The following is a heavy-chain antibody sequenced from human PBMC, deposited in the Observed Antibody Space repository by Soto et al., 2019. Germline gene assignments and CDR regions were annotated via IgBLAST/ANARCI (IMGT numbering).Heavy chain of an antibody. Sequence: QITLKESGPTLVKPTQTLTLTCIFSGFSLRTSGVGVGWIRQPPGKALEWLGFIYWNDDKRYSPSLKSRLTITKDTSKNHVVLTMTPMDPVDTATYYCAKSGSSGWYGWFDPWGQGTMVTVSS. CDR2: IYWNDDK. CDR3: AKSGSSGWYGWFDP. J-gene: IGHJ5*02. D-gene: IGHD6-19*01. CDR1: GFSLRTSGVG. V-gene: IGHV2-5*01.